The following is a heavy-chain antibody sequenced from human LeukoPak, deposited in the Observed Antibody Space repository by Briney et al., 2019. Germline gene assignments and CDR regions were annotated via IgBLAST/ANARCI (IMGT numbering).Heavy chain of an antibody. J-gene: IGHJ6*04. D-gene: IGHD6-19*01. V-gene: IGHV1-8*01. CDR3: ARDWLGFSVDV. CDR1: GYTFTSYN. Sequence: ASVKVSCKASGYTFTSYNINWVRQAPGQGLEWMGWMNPSSGNTGYAQKFQDRVTITKNTSISTAYMELSSLGSEDTAVYYCARDWLGFSVDVWGKGTTVTVSS. CDR2: MNPSSGNT.